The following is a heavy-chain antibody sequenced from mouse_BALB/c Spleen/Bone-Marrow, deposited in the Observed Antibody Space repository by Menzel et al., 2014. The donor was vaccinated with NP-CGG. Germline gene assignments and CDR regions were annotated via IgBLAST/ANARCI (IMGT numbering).Heavy chain of an antibody. D-gene: IGHD1-1*01. CDR2: IWSGGST. V-gene: IGHV2-2*02. CDR3: ARNYYGSSYWYFDV. Sequence: VQLQESGPGLVQPSQSLSITCTVSGFSLTSYGLHWVRQSPGKGLEWLGVIWSGGSTDYNAAFISRLSISKDNSKSQVFFKMNSLQANDTAIYYCARNYYGSSYWYFDVWGAGTTVTVSS. J-gene: IGHJ1*01. CDR1: GFSLTSYG.